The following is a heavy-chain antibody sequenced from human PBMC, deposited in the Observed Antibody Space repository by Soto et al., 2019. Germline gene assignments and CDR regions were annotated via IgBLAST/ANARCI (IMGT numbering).Heavy chain of an antibody. J-gene: IGHJ4*02. CDR1: GFTFSSYW. CDR3: AGTSYYYGSGSPGSPYYFNY. Sequence: GGSLRLSCTASGFTFSSYWMHWVRQAPGKGLVWVSRINSDGSSTNYADSVKGRFTISRDNAKNTLYLQMNSLRAEDTAVYYCAGTSYYYGSGSPGSPYYFNYWGQGTLVTVSS. V-gene: IGHV3-74*01. D-gene: IGHD3-10*01. CDR2: INSDGSST.